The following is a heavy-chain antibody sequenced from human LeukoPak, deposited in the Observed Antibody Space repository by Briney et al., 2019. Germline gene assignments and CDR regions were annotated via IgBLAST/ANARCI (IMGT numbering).Heavy chain of an antibody. V-gene: IGHV3-7*01. CDR1: GFTFSNDW. CDR2: IKEDGSEK. J-gene: IGHJ3*02. CDR3: VAGAAFDI. D-gene: IGHD3-10*01. Sequence: QSGGSLRLSCAASGFTFSNDWMSWVRQAPGKGLEWVANIKEDGSEKYYVDVVKGRFTISRDNAKNSLYLLMNSLRVEDAAVYYCVAGAAFDIWGQGTMVTVSS.